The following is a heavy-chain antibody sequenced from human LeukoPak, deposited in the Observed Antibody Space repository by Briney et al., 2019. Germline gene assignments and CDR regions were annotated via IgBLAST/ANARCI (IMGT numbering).Heavy chain of an antibody. J-gene: IGHJ4*02. CDR2: IDPSESDT. CDR1: GYSFTSYR. V-gene: IGHV5-10-1*01. D-gene: IGHD3-10*01. CDR3: ARHDYYGSRSYGDY. Sequence: KPGESLRISCKGSGYSFTSYRISWVRQMPGKGLEWMGRIDPSESDTNYSPSFQGHVTISADKSISTAYLQWSSLKASDTAIYYCARHDYYGSRSYGDYWGQGTLVTVSS.